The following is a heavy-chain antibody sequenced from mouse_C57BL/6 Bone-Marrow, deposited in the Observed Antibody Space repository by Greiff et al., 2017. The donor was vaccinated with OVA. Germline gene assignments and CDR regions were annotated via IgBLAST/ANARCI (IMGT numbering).Heavy chain of an antibody. CDR1: GFTFSDYY. CDR3: ARAQDHYYGSYYFDY. V-gene: IGHV5-16*01. D-gene: IGHD1-1*01. Sequence: VKLMESEGGLVQPGSSMKLSCTASGFTFSDYYMAWVRQVPEKGLEWVANINYDGSSTYYLDSLKSRFIISRDNAKNILYLQMSSLKSEDTATYYCARAQDHYYGSYYFDYWGQGTTLTVSS. J-gene: IGHJ2*01. CDR2: INYDGSST.